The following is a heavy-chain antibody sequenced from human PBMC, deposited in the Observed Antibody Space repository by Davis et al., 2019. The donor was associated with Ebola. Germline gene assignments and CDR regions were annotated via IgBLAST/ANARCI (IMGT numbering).Heavy chain of an antibody. J-gene: IGHJ4*02. Sequence: SETLSLTCTVSGDSISSGAYYWSWIRQPPGKGLEWIGSIYYSGSTYYNPSLKSRVTISVDTSKNQFSLKLSSVTAADTAVYYCAIRSGWYPGYWGQGTLVTVSS. CDR3: AIRSGWYPGY. CDR1: GDSISSGAYY. D-gene: IGHD6-19*01. CDR2: IYYSGST. V-gene: IGHV4-39*01.